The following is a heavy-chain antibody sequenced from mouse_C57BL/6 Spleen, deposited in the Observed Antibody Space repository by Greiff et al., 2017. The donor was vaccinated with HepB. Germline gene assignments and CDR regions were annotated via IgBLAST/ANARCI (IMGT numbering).Heavy chain of an antibody. CDR1: GYTFTDYE. J-gene: IGHJ4*01. V-gene: IGHV1-15*01. CDR2: IDPETGGT. Sequence: QVQLKQSGAELVRPGASVTLSCKASGYTFTDYEMHWVKQTPVHGLEWIGAIDPETGGTAYNQKFKGKAILTADKSSSTAYMELRSLTSEDSAVYYCTREGYYGNPYAMDYWGQGTSVTVSS. D-gene: IGHD2-1*01. CDR3: TREGYYGNPYAMDY.